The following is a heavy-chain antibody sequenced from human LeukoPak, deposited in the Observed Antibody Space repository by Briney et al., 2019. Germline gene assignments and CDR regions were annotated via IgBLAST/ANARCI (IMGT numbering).Heavy chain of an antibody. D-gene: IGHD3-10*01. CDR3: ARGGPLGELFPFPHFDY. CDR1: EYTFTGYY. CDR2: INPNSGGT. J-gene: IGHJ4*02. Sequence: ASVRVSCKASEYTFTGYYIHWVRQAPGLGLERMGWINPNSGGTTYAQKFQGRVAMTRDTSINTAYVELSRLGSDDTALYYCARGGPLGELFPFPHFDYWGQGTQVTVSS. V-gene: IGHV1-2*02.